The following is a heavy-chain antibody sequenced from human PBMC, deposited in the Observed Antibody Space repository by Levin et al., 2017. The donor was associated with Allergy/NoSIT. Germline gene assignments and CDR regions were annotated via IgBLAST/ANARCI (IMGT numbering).Heavy chain of an antibody. V-gene: IGHV3-7*01. CDR1: GFTSSTYW. CDR2: IRQDGNEK. J-gene: IGHJ4*02. CDR3: TRTISGFHDY. D-gene: IGHD5-12*01. Sequence: GESLKISCAASGFTSSTYWMTWVRQAPGRGLEWVANIRQDGNEKYYVDSVRGRFTISRDNAKNSLYLQMDSLKVDDTAIYYCTRTISGFHDYWGQGTLVTVSS.